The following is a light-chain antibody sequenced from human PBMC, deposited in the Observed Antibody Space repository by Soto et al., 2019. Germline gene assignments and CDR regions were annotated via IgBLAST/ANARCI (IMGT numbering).Light chain of an antibody. Sequence: DIQMTQSPSTLSASVGDRVTITCRASQSISSWLAWYQQKPGKATKLLIYDASSLESGVSSRFSGSGSGTEFILTISSLQPDDFETYYCQQYNSYPWTFGQGTKVEIK. J-gene: IGKJ1*01. CDR1: QSISSW. V-gene: IGKV1-5*01. CDR3: QQYNSYPWT. CDR2: DAS.